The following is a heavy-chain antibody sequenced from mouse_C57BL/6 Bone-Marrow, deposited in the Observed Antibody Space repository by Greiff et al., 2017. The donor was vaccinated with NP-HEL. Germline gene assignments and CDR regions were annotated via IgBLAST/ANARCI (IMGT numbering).Heavy chain of an antibody. CDR1: GFTFSSYG. CDR2: ISSGGSYT. J-gene: IGHJ4*01. V-gene: IGHV5-6*01. CDR3: ARHYYGTPLYAMDY. D-gene: IGHD1-1*01. Sequence: EVKLVESGGDLVKPGGSLKLSCAASGFTFSSYGMSWVRQTPDKRLEWVATISSGGSYTYYPDSVKGRFTISRDNAKNTLYLQMSSLKSDDTAMYYCARHYYGTPLYAMDYWGQGTSVTVSS.